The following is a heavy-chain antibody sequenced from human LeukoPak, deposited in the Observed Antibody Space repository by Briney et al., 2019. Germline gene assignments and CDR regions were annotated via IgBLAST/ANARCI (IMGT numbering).Heavy chain of an antibody. CDR2: ICAYNGNT. V-gene: IGHV1-18*01. D-gene: IGHD3-22*01. CDR3: ARIPRGPGDSSGYYYWFDP. Sequence: ASVKVSCKASGYTFTSYGISWVRQAPRQGLEWMGWICAYNGNTNYAQKLQGRVTMTTDTSTSTAYMELRSLRSDDTAVYYCARIPRGPGDSSGYYYWFDPWGQGTLVTVSS. CDR1: GYTFTSYG. J-gene: IGHJ5*02.